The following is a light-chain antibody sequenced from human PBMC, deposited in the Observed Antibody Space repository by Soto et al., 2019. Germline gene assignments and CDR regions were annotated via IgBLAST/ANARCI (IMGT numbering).Light chain of an antibody. CDR2: SAS. CDR3: QQRSNWPPIT. CDR1: QTVTGNY. J-gene: IGKJ5*01. V-gene: IGKV3D-20*02. Sequence: EIVLTQSPGTLSLSPGDRATLSCRASQTVTGNYLAWYHQKPGQAPRLLIHSASSRATGIPARFSGVGSGTDFTLTINNLEPEDFAIYYCQQRSNWPPITFGQGTRLDIK.